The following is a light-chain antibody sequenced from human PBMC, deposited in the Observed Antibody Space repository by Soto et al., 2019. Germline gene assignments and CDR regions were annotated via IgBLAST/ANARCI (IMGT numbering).Light chain of an antibody. CDR3: QQYHSYSPRT. Sequence: DIQMTQSPSTLSASVGDRVTITCRASQSISSWLAWYQQKPGKAPKLLIYKASSLESGVPSRFSGSGSGTELTLNISSLQPDDFATYYCQQYHSYSPRTFGQGTKVEIK. CDR2: KAS. CDR1: QSISSW. J-gene: IGKJ1*01. V-gene: IGKV1-5*03.